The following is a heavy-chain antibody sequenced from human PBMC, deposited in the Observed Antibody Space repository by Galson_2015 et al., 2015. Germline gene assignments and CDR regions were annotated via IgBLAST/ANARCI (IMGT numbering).Heavy chain of an antibody. J-gene: IGHJ4*02. Sequence: SCKASGYTFTSYAMHWVRQAPGQRLEWMGWLNAGNGNTKYSQKFQGRVTITRDTSASTAYMELSSLRSEDTAVYYCARDYYDSSGYYFIDYWGQGTLVTVSS. CDR3: ARDYYDSSGYYFIDY. V-gene: IGHV1-3*01. D-gene: IGHD3-22*01. CDR1: GYTFTSYA. CDR2: LNAGNGNT.